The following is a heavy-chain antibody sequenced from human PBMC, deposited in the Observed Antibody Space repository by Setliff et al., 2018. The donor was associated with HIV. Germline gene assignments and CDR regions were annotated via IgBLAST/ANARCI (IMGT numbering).Heavy chain of an antibody. V-gene: IGHV4-31*03. Sequence: SETLSLTCTVSGGSISSGGHYWSWIRQHPGKGLEWIGYIYYSGSTYYNPSLKSRVTISVDTSKNQFSLKLSSVTAADTAVYYCARAGSSGWSYYYYYMDVWGKGTTVTVSS. CDR2: IYYSGST. D-gene: IGHD6-19*01. CDR1: GGSISSGGHY. J-gene: IGHJ6*03. CDR3: ARAGSSGWSYYYYYMDV.